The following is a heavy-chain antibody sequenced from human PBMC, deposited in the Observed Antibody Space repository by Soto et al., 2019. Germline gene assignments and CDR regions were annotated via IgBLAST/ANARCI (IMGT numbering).Heavy chain of an antibody. Sequence: GGSLRLSCAASGFTCSSYSMSWVRPAPGKGLEWVSAISGSGGSTYYADSVKGRFTISRDNSKNTLYLQMNSLRAEDTAVYYCAKDPSIAVAGFLFDYWGQGTLVTVSS. CDR2: ISGSGGST. V-gene: IGHV3-23*01. D-gene: IGHD6-19*01. CDR1: GFTCSSYS. CDR3: AKDPSIAVAGFLFDY. J-gene: IGHJ4*02.